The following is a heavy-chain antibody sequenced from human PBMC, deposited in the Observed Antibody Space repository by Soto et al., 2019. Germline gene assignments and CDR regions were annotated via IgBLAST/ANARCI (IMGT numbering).Heavy chain of an antibody. CDR2: IYYSGST. CDR3: ARMVLGAYYYYGMDV. J-gene: IGHJ6*02. CDR1: GGSISSSSYC. Sequence: SETLSLTCTVYGGSISSSSYCWGWVRQPPGQELEWIGRIYYSGSTYYNPSLKSQVTISVDKSKNQFSTQLSSVTATDKTVYYCARMVLGAYYYYGMDVWGQGTTVT. D-gene: IGHD3-3*02. V-gene: IGHV4-39*01.